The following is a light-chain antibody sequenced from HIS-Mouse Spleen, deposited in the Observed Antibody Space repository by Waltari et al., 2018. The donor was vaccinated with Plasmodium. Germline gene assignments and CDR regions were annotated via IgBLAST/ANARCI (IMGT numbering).Light chain of an antibody. J-gene: IGLJ2*01. CDR1: SSDVGRYNL. CDR2: EGS. V-gene: IGLV2-23*01. Sequence: QSALTPPASVSGSHGPSITIACTGTSSDVGRYNLVSWYQQHPGKAPKLMIYEGSKRPSGVSNRFSGSKSGNTASLTISGLQAEDEADYYCCSYAGSRMVFGGGTKLTVL. CDR3: CSYAGSRMV.